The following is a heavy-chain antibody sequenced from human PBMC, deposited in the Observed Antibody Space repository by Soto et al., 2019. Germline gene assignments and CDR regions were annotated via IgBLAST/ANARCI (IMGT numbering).Heavy chain of an antibody. Sequence: QVQLVQSGAELKKPGSSVKVSCTASGGAFSKYAISWVRQAPGQGLEWMGGILAIFGTAHYAQKFQGRVSMTADESTSTVYMELRNLTSDDTAVYFCAAPDSSGHYLVFDYWGQGTLVSVSS. CDR3: AAPDSSGHYLVFDY. D-gene: IGHD3-22*01. J-gene: IGHJ4*02. CDR1: GGAFSKYA. V-gene: IGHV1-69*01. CDR2: ILAIFGTA.